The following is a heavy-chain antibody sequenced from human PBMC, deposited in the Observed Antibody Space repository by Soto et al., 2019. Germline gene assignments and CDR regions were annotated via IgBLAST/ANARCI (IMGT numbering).Heavy chain of an antibody. V-gene: IGHV3-30-3*01. Sequence: QVQLVESGGGVVQPGRSLRFSCAASGFTFSSYAMHWVRLAPGKGLEWMAVMSYDGSNKYYADSVKGRFTISRDNSKNTLYLQMNSLRPEDTALYYCARDGGAYWGQGTLVIVSS. J-gene: IGHJ4*02. CDR1: GFTFSSYA. CDR2: MSYDGSNK. CDR3: ARDGGAY. D-gene: IGHD3-16*01.